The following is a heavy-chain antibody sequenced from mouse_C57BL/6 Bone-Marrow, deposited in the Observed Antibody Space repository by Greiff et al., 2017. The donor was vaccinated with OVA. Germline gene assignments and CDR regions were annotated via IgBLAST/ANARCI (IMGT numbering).Heavy chain of an antibody. D-gene: IGHD2-12*01. CDR2: IRSKSSNYAT. CDR1: GFTFNTYA. V-gene: IGHV10-3*01. CDR3: VRGGAYDVGDYAMDY. J-gene: IGHJ4*01. Sequence: EVKLMESGGGLVQPKGSLKLSCAASGFTFNTYAMHWVRQAPGTGLEWVARIRSKSSNYATYYADSVKDRFTISRDDSQRMLYLQMNNLKTEDTAMYYCVRGGAYDVGDYAMDYWGQGTSVTVSS.